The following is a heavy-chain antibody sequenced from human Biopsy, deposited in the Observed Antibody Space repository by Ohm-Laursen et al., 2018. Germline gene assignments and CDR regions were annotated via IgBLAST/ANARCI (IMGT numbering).Heavy chain of an antibody. D-gene: IGHD3-9*01. CDR2: NIPILGTG. CDR3: ATKLTGYFHH. J-gene: IGHJ1*01. CDR1: EGTFSNYG. V-gene: IGHV1-69*06. Sequence: ASVKVSCKAPEGTFSNYGVNWVRQAPGQGLEWLGGNIPILGTGNYAQKFQDRVTVAANTSTSAATMELRSLRSDDTAVYYCATKLTGYFHHWGQGTLVSVSS.